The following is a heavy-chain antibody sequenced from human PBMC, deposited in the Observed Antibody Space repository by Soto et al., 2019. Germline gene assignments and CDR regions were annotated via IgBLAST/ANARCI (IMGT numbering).Heavy chain of an antibody. CDR3: ARDRSSSWYDYYYYCGMDV. CDR2: IKQDGSEK. Sequence: EVQLVESGGGLVQPGGSLRLSCAASGFTFSSYWMSWVRQAPGKGLEWVANIKQDGSEKYYVDSVKGRFTISRDNAKNSLYLQMNSLRAEDTAVYYCARDRSSSWYDYYYYCGMDVWGQGTTVTVSS. D-gene: IGHD6-13*01. CDR1: GFTFSSYW. J-gene: IGHJ6*02. V-gene: IGHV3-7*05.